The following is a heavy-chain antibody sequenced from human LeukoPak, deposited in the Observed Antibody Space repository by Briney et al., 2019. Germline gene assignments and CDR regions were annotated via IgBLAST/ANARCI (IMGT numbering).Heavy chain of an antibody. CDR1: GDSVSSNSAT. Sequence: SQTLSLTCAISGDSVSSNSATWNWIRQSPSRGLEWLGRTYYRSKWYTDYAVSVKSRITINPDTAKNQFSLQLNSVTPEDTAVYYCASILAGRNWFDPWGQGTLVTVSS. J-gene: IGHJ5*02. CDR3: ASILAGRNWFDP. D-gene: IGHD5-12*01. CDR2: TYYRSKWYT. V-gene: IGHV6-1*01.